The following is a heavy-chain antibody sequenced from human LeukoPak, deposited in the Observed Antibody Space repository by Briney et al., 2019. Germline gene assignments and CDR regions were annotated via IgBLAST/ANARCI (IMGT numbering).Heavy chain of an antibody. CDR2: ISNSGST. V-gene: IGHV4-59*08. D-gene: IGHD6-19*01. Sequence: KPSETLSLTCNVSDGSISEYYWSWIRQPPGKGLEWIGYISNSGSTNYNPSLKSRVTISVDTTKNQFSLKLSSVTAADTAVYYCAKSSGWYFDHWGQGTRVTVSP. CDR1: DGSISEYY. CDR3: AKSSGWYFDH. J-gene: IGHJ4*02.